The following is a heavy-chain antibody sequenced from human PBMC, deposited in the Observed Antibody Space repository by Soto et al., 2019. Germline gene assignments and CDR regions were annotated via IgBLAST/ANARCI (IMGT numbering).Heavy chain of an antibody. CDR3: ATYPRGRGYYYGMDV. Sequence: ASVKVSCKASGYTFTRSGISWVRQAPGQGLEWMGWISTYNGDTNYAQTFQGRVAMTTDTSTSTAYMELSSLRSEDTAVYYCATYPRGRGYYYGMDVWGQGTTVTSP. V-gene: IGHV1-18*01. D-gene: IGHD1-26*01. CDR1: GYTFTRSG. CDR2: ISTYNGDT. J-gene: IGHJ6*02.